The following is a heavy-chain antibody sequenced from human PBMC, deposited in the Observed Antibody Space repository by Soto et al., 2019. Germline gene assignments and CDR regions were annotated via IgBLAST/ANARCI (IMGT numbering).Heavy chain of an antibody. CDR1: GFTFSSYA. Sequence: EVQLLESGGGLVQPGGSLRLSCAASGFTFSSYAMSWVRQAPGKGLEWVSAISGSGGSTYYADSVKGRFTFSRDNSKNTLYLQMNSLRAEDTAVYYCTASSGWYNAFDIWGQGTMVTVSS. CDR3: TASSGWYNAFDI. D-gene: IGHD6-19*01. CDR2: ISGSGGST. V-gene: IGHV3-23*01. J-gene: IGHJ3*02.